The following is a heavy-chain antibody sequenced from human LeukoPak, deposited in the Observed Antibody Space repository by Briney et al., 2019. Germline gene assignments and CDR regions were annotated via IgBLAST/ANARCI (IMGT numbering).Heavy chain of an antibody. D-gene: IGHD3-10*01. V-gene: IGHV4-61*02. CDR2: IYTSGST. Sequence: SETLSLTCTVSGGSISSGSYYWSWIRQPAGKGLEWIGRIYTSGSTNYNPSLKSRVTISVDTSKNQFSLKLSSVTAADTAVYYCARDEYYYGSGSYYSRFDPWGQGTLVTVSS. J-gene: IGHJ5*02. CDR3: ARDEYYYGSGSYYSRFDP. CDR1: GGSISSGSYY.